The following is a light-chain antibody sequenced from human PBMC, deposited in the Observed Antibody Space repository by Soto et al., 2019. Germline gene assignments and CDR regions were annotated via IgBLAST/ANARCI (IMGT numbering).Light chain of an antibody. Sequence: DIQMTQSPSSLSASVGDRVTITCRASQSISNYLNRYQQKPGKAPKVLIYDASSLQGGVPSRFSGSGSGTDFTLTISSLQPEDFAVYYCQQYNNWPPITFGQGTRLEIK. CDR2: DAS. J-gene: IGKJ5*01. CDR1: QSISNY. CDR3: QQYNNWPPIT. V-gene: IGKV1-39*01.